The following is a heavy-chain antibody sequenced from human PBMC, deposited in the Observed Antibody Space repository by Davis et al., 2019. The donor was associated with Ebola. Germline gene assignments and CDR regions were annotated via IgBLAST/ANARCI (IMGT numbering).Heavy chain of an antibody. CDR1: GFSLSTSGVG. CDR3: AHIVSPLSLWFGELLTGGSGCTWFDP. Sequence: SGPTLVKPTQTLTLTCTFSGFSLSTSGVGVGWIRQPPGKALEWLALIYWNDDKRYSPSLKSRLTITKDTSKNQVVLTMTNMDPVDTATYYCAHIVSPLSLWFGELLTGGSGCTWFDPWGQGTLVTVSS. V-gene: IGHV2-5*01. J-gene: IGHJ5*02. D-gene: IGHD3-10*01. CDR2: IYWNDDK.